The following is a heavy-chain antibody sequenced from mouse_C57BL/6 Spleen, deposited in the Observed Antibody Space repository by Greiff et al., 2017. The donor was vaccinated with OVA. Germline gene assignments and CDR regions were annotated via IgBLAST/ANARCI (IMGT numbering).Heavy chain of an antibody. D-gene: IGHD2-1*01. J-gene: IGHJ4*01. V-gene: IGHV3-6*01. CDR3: ATDGNRDAMDY. Sequence: EVKLMESGPGLVKPSPSLSLSCSVTGYSITSGYYWNWIRQFPGNKLGWMGYISYDGGNNYNPSLKNRISLTRDTSTNQLFLKLNSVTTEDTATYYCATDGNRDAMDYWGQGTSVTVSS. CDR2: ISYDGGN. CDR1: GYSITSGYY.